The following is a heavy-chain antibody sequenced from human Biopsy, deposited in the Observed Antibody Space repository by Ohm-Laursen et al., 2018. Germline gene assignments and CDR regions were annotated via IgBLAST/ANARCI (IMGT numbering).Heavy chain of an antibody. J-gene: IGHJ5*02. CDR3: ARDYDTSGYYYVS. Sequence: GTLSLTCAVSGGSISNNNYYWGWIRQPPGKGLEWIGSIFYRGSTHYKPSLKSRVNISVDTSKNQLSLKLNSVTAADTAVYYCARDYDTSGYYYVSWGQGTLVTVSS. CDR1: GGSISNNNYY. D-gene: IGHD3-22*01. V-gene: IGHV4-39*01. CDR2: IFYRGST.